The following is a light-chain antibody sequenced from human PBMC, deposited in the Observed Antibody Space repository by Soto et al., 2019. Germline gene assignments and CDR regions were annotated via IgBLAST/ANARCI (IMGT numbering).Light chain of an antibody. CDR2: KAS. CDR3: QQFHSFSPT. Sequence: DIQMTQSPSTLSASVGDKVTITCRASQSISSWLAWYQQKPGKAPKLLIYKASSLESGVPSRFSGSGSGTEFTLTISSLQPVDFATYYCQQFHSFSPTFGQGTKVEIK. CDR1: QSISSW. V-gene: IGKV1-5*03. J-gene: IGKJ1*01.